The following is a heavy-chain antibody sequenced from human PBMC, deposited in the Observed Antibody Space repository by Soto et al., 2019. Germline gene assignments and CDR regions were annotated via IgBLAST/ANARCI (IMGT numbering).Heavy chain of an antibody. D-gene: IGHD5-18*01. J-gene: IGHJ4*01. CDR3: AREVRDTAVADFDY. V-gene: IGHV3-48*02. Sequence: EVQLVESGGGLVQPGGSLRLSCAASGFTFSSCSMNWVRQAPGKGLEWLSYISSSISTMHYADSVKGRFTISRDNAKNSLYLQINSLRDEDTAVYYCAREVRDTAVADFDYWGHGTLVTVSS. CDR1: GFTFSSCS. CDR2: ISSSISTM.